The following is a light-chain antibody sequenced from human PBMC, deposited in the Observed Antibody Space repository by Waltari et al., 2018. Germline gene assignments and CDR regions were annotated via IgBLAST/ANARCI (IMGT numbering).Light chain of an antibody. J-gene: IGLJ2*01. V-gene: IGLV2-14*03. Sequence: QSALTQPASVSGSPGQSITISCTGTSDDSGAYSYVTWYHQRPGKVPKLIIYDLTERPSGVSNRFSGSKSGSTASLTVSGLQAEDEGLFYCSAYTSTGSLKFGGGTRVTVL. CDR3: SAYTSTGSLK. CDR2: DLT. CDR1: SDDSGAYSY.